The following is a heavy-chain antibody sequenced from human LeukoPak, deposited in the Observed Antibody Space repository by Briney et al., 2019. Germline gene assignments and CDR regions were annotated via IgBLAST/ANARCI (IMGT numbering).Heavy chain of an antibody. CDR1: GLTFSDAW. CDR3: TKDLPFTAGGVIVH. Sequence: GGSLTLSCGVSGLTFSDAWLTWVRQGQGTGQEWVGLIRSKVDGGTADYATTVKGRFTISRDDSKNMLYLQMNGLKTEDTAIYYCTKDLPFTAGGVIVHWGQGALVTVSS. J-gene: IGHJ5*02. D-gene: IGHD3-16*01. V-gene: IGHV3-15*01. CDR2: IRSKVDGGTA.